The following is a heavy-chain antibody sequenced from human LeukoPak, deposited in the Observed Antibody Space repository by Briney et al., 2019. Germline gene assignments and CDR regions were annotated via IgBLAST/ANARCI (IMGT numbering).Heavy chain of an antibody. D-gene: IGHD4-17*01. Sequence: ASVKVSCKASGYTFTGYYMHWVRQAPGQGLEWMGWINPNSGGTNYAQKFQGRVTMTGDTSISTAYMELSRLRSDDTAVYYCARGYGDRSYFDYWGQGTLVTVSS. CDR2: INPNSGGT. V-gene: IGHV1-2*02. J-gene: IGHJ4*02. CDR1: GYTFTGYY. CDR3: ARGYGDRSYFDY.